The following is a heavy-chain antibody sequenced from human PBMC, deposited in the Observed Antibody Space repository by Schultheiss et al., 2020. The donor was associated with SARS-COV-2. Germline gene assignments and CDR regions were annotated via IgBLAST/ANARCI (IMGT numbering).Heavy chain of an antibody. CDR3: ARVRLPRQLKNWFDP. CDR2: IYYSGST. J-gene: IGHJ5*02. D-gene: IGHD1-1*01. Sequence: SETLSLTCTVSGGSISSGGYYWSWIRQHPGKGLEWIGYIYYSGSTNYNPSLKSRVTISVDTSKNQFSLKLSSVTAADTAVYYCARVRLPRQLKNWFDPWGQGALVTVAS. V-gene: IGHV4-31*03. CDR1: GGSISSGGYY.